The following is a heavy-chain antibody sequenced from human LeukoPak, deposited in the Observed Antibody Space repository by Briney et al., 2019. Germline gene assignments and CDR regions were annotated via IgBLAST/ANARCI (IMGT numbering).Heavy chain of an antibody. CDR2: ISGSGVST. CDR1: GFTFSRNA. J-gene: IGHJ4*02. Sequence: GGSLRLSCAASGFTFSRNAMSWVRQAPGKGLEWVSGISGSGVSTYYADSVKGRFTISRDNSKNTLYLQMNSLRAEDTAVYYCAKDTRIAVVGQYFDYWGQGTLVTVSS. V-gene: IGHV3-23*01. D-gene: IGHD6-19*01. CDR3: AKDTRIAVVGQYFDY.